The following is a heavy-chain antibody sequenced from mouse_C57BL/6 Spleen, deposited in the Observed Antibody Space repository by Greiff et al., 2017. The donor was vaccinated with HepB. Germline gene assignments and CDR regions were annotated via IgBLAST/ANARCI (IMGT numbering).Heavy chain of an antibody. CDR3: TSMVTAEFAY. D-gene: IGHD2-2*01. J-gene: IGHJ3*01. CDR1: GFTFSDAW. V-gene: IGHV6-6*01. Sequence: EVQLQESGGGLVQPGGSMKLSCAASGFTFSDAWMDWVRQSPEKGLEWVAEIRNKANNHATYYAESVKGRFTISRDDSKSSVYRQMNSLRAEDTGIYYCTSMVTAEFAYWGQGTLVTVSA. CDR2: IRNKANNHAT.